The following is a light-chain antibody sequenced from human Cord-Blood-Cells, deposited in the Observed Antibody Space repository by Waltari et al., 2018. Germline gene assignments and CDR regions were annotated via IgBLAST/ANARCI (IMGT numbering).Light chain of an antibody. Sequence: QSALTQPAPVSGSPGQSITISCTGTSSDVGGYHLVSWYQQHPGKAPKLMIYEGSTRPSGVSNRFSGSKSGNTASLTISGLQAEDEADYYCCSYAGSSNVVFGGGTKLTVL. CDR1: SSDVGGYHL. J-gene: IGLJ2*01. CDR2: EGS. V-gene: IGLV2-23*01. CDR3: CSYAGSSNVV.